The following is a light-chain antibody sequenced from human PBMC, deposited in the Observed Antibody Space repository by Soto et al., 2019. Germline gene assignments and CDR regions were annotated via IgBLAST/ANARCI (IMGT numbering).Light chain of an antibody. CDR2: GAS. CDR3: QQYGSSPRT. Sequence: EILLTQSPDTLSWSPGERATLSWRASQSVSSNLAWYQQKPGQAPRLLIYGASSRATGIPDRLSGSGYGTDLTITISRLENEDFGVYYCQQYGSSPRTFGQGTKVDIK. V-gene: IGKV3-20*01. CDR1: QSVSSN. J-gene: IGKJ1*01.